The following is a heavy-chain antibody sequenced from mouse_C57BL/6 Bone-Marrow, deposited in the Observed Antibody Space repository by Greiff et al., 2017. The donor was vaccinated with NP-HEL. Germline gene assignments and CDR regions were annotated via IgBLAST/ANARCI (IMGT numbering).Heavy chain of an antibody. V-gene: IGHV5-6*02. CDR1: GFTFSSYG. J-gene: IGHJ1*03. CDR3: ARGAGDWYFDV. CDR2: ISSGGSYT. Sequence: DVMLVESGGDLVKPGGSLKLSCAASGFTFSSYGMSWVRQTPDKRLEWVATISSGGSYTSYPDSVKGRFTISRDNAKNTLYLQMSSLKSEDTAMYYCARGAGDWYFDVWGTGTTVTVSS.